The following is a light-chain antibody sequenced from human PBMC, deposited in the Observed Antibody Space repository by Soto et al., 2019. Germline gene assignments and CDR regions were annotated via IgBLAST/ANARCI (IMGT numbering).Light chain of an antibody. CDR1: QSVLYSSNNKNY. CDR2: WAS. Sequence: DIFITQSTDALAVSLGERATINCKSSQSVLYSSNNKNYLAWYQQKPGQPPKLLIYWASTRESGVPDRFSGSGSGTEFTLTISSLQPDDFATYYCQQCNSYPWTFGQGTKVDNK. V-gene: IGKV4-1*01. CDR3: QQCNSYPWT. J-gene: IGKJ1*01.